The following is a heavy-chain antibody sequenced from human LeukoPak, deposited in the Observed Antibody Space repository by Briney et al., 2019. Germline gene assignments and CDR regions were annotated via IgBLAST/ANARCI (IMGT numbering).Heavy chain of an antibody. D-gene: IGHD3-22*01. CDR2: ISSSGSTI. V-gene: IGHV3-11*01. CDR3: ARDSVGRLLRDAFDI. Sequence: PGGSLRLSCAASGFTFSDYYMSWIRQAPEKGLEWVSYISSSGSTIYYADSVKGRFTISRDNAKNSLYLQMNSLRAEDTAVYYCARDSVGRLLRDAFDIWGQGTMVTVSS. J-gene: IGHJ3*02. CDR1: GFTFSDYY.